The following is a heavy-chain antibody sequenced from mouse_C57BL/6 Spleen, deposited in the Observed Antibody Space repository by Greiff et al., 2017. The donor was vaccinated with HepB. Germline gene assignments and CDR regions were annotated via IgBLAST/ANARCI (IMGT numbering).Heavy chain of an antibody. J-gene: IGHJ3*01. CDR3: STYGRSWFAY. V-gene: IGHV7-3*01. CDR1: GFTFPDYY. Sequence: DVKLVESGGGLVQPGGSLSLSCAASGFTFPDYYMSWVRQPPGKALEWLGFIRNKANGYTTEYSSSVKGRFTISRDNAQSILYLQMNALRSEDSAAFYCSTYGRSWFAYWGQGTLLTVSA. CDR2: IRNKANGYTT.